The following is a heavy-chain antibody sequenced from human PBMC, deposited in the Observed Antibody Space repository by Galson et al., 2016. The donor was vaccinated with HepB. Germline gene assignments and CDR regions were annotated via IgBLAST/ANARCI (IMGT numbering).Heavy chain of an antibody. CDR1: GFTFNNYG. CDR3: ARDRGLLHYYYGMDG. CDR2: ISYDGNNR. Sequence: SLRLSCATSGFTFNNYGINWVRQAPGKGLEWVAVISYDGNNRHYADAVKGRFTISRDSSTNTVYLQMNSLRADDTAAYFCARDRGLLHYYYGMDGWGQGTTVTVSS. D-gene: IGHD4-17*01. V-gene: IGHV3-33*08. J-gene: IGHJ6*02.